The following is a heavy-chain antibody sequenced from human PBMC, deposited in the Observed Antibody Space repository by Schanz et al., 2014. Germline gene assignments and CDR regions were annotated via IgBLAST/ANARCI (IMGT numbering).Heavy chain of an antibody. CDR2: IKKDGSEK. Sequence: VQLVESGGGLVKPGGSLRLSCAASGFTFSSYALHWVRQAPGKGLEWVANIKKDGSEKYYVDSVRGRFTISRDSAKNSLYLQMNSLRPEDTALYYCAKGSRSGSKVMDVWGKGTTVTVSS. V-gene: IGHV3-7*03. D-gene: IGHD3-10*01. CDR1: GFTFSSYA. J-gene: IGHJ6*03. CDR3: AKGSRSGSKVMDV.